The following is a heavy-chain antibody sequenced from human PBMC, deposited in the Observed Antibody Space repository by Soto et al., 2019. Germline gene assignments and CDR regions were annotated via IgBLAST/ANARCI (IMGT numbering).Heavy chain of an antibody. CDR2: ISGSGGST. J-gene: IGHJ4*02. CDR1: GFTFSSYA. V-gene: IGHV3-23*01. D-gene: IGHD3-9*01. CDR3: AKDLGGLRYFDWLLLGFDY. Sequence: GGSLRLSCAASGFTFSSYAMSWVRQAPGKGLEWVSAISGSGGSTYYADSVKGRFTISRDNSKNTLYLQMNSLRAEDTAVYYCAKDLGGLRYFDWLLLGFDYWGQGTLVTVPQ.